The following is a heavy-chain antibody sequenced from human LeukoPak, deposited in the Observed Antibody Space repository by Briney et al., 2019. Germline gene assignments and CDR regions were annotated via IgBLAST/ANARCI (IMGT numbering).Heavy chain of an antibody. J-gene: IGHJ4*02. D-gene: IGHD6-13*01. CDR1: GFTVSSNY. V-gene: IGHV3-53*01. CDR2: IYSGGST. Sequence: GGSLRLSCAASGFTVSSNYMSWVRQAPGKGLEWVSVIYSGGSTYYADSVKGRFTISRDNSKNTLYLQMNSLRAEDTAVYYCPRIAAAGTIDYWGQGTPVTVSS. CDR3: PRIAAAGTIDY.